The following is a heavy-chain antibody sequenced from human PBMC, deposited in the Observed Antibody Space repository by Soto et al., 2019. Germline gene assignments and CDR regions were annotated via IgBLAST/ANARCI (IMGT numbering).Heavy chain of an antibody. Sequence: EASVKVSCKASGGTFSSYAISWVRQAPGQGLEWMGGIIPIFGTANYAQKFQGRVTITADESTSTAYMELSSLRSEDTAVYYCARDRGYYDSSGYYPYYFDYWGQGTLVTVS. CDR2: IIPIFGTA. D-gene: IGHD3-22*01. CDR1: GGTFSSYA. V-gene: IGHV1-69*13. J-gene: IGHJ4*02. CDR3: ARDRGYYDSSGYYPYYFDY.